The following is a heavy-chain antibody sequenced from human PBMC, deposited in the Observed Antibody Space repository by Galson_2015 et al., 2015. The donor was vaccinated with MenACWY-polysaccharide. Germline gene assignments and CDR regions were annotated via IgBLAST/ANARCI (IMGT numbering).Heavy chain of an antibody. CDR3: AHRNFGVVIFDS. D-gene: IGHD3-3*01. CDR2: IYWDDDK. V-gene: IGHV2-5*02. J-gene: IGHJ4*02. Sequence: PALVKPTQTLTLTCTFSEFSLSTSGVAVGWIRQPPGKALEWLALIYWDDDKRYSPSLQGRLTITKDTSKNQVVLTMTNVDPVDTATYYCAHRNFGVVIFDSWGQGTLVTVSS. CDR1: EFSLSTSGVA.